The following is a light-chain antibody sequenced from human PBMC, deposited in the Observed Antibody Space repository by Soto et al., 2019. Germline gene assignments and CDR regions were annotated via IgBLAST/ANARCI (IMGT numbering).Light chain of an antibody. J-gene: IGKJ5*01. V-gene: IGKV4-1*01. Sequence: DIVMTQSPDSLAVSLGERATINCKSSQSVLYSFNNKNYLTWYQKKPGQPPKLLIYWASTRQSGVPDRFSGSGSGTDFTLTISSLQAEDVAIYYCQQSYSAPLTFGQWTRLEIK. CDR3: QQSYSAPLT. CDR1: QSVLYSFNNKNY. CDR2: WAS.